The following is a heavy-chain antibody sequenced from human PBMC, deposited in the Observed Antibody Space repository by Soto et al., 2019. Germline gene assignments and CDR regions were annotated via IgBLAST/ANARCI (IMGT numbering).Heavy chain of an antibody. CDR3: ARFSGGSYNTYYFYYGMDV. J-gene: IGHJ6*02. CDR2: ISVYNAKT. Sequence: WASVKVSCKASGYNFFGYGLSWVRQAPGQGLEWMGWISVYNAKTNYAQKFQGRVTMTTDTSTSTAYMELRSLRSDDTAVYYCARFSGGSYNTYYFYYGMDVWGQGTTVTVSS. V-gene: IGHV1-18*01. D-gene: IGHD2-15*01. CDR1: GYNFFGYG.